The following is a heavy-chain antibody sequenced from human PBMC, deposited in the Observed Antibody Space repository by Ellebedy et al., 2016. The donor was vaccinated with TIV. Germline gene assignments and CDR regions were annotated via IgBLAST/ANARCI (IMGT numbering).Heavy chain of an antibody. CDR3: SREEDNSSQRD. J-gene: IGHJ4*02. CDR1: GVSISDTAYY. CDR2: ICYSGRI. V-gene: IGHV4-39*02. D-gene: IGHD1-1*01. Sequence: SETLSLTXTVSGVSISDTAYYWAWIRQPPGKGLEWIGSICYSGRIYYNPSLKSRVTISMDSSKNQFSFKVTSVTAADTAVYYCSREEDNSSQRDWGQGTLVTVFS.